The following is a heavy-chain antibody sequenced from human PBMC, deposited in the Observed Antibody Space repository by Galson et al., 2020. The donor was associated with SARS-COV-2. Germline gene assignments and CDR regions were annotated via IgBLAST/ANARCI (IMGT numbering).Heavy chain of an antibody. D-gene: IGHD6-19*01. CDR1: GFTFSSYG. CDR3: ARDAIALAPFDY. V-gene: IGHV3-33*01. CDR2: IWYDGSNK. J-gene: IGHJ4*02. Sequence: GGSLRLSCAASGFTFSSYGMHWVRQAPGKGLEWVAVIWYDGSNKYYADSVKGRFTISRDNSKNTLYLQMNSLRAEDTAVYYCARDAIALAPFDYWVQVTLVTSSS.